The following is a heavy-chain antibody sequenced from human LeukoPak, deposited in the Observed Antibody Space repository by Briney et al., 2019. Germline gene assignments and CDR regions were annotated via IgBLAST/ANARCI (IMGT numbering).Heavy chain of an antibody. CDR3: AREVSGDPWYNWFDP. V-gene: IGHV3-74*01. CDR1: GFTFSSYW. CDR2: INSDGSST. Sequence: PGGSLRLSCAASGFTFSSYWMHWVRQAPGKGLVWVSRINSDGSSTRYADSVKGRFTISRDNAKNTLYLQMNSLRAEDTAVYYCAREVSGDPWYNWFDPWGQGTLVTVSS. J-gene: IGHJ5*02. D-gene: IGHD4-17*01.